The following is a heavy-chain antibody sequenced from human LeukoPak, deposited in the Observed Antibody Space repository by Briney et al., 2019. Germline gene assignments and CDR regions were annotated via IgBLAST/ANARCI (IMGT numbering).Heavy chain of an antibody. V-gene: IGHV3-23*01. D-gene: IGHD3-22*01. CDR2: ISGSGITT. CDR1: GFIFDKYA. CDR3: AKVDSGIVRRYYFDF. J-gene: IGHJ4*02. Sequence: GGSQRLSCAASGFIFDKYAMSWVRQAPGKGLEWVSTISGSGITTFYADSVKGRFTISRDTSGNTLHLHMNSLRAEDTAVYYCAKVDSGIVRRYYFDFWGQGTLVTLSS.